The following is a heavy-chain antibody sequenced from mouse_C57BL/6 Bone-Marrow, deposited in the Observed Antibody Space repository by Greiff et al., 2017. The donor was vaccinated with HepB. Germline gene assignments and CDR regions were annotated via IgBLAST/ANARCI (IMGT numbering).Heavy chain of an antibody. V-gene: IGHV7-3*01. D-gene: IGHD1-1*02. J-gene: IGHJ1*03. CDR2: IRNKANGYTT. CDR3: ARSPLSYWYFDV. Sequence: EVKLMESGGGLVQPGGSLSLSCAASGFTFTDYYMSWVRQPPGKALEWLGFIRNKANGYTTEYSASVKGRFTISRDNSQSILYLQMNALRAEDSATYYCARSPLSYWYFDVWGTGTTVTVSS. CDR1: GFTFTDYY.